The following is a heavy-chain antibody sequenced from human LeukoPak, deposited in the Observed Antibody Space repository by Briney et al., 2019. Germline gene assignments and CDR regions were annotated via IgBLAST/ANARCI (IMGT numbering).Heavy chain of an antibody. V-gene: IGHV1-2*02. J-gene: IGHJ4*02. CDR2: INPNSGGT. D-gene: IGHD4-11*01. CDR3: ARGVMSNYHNDYFDL. Sequence: ASVKVSCKASGYTFTDYYMHWVRQAPGQGLEWMGWINPNSGGTNYAQKFQDRVTMTRDTSISTASMELSRVTSDDTAVYYCARGVMSNYHNDYFDLWGQGTLVTVSS. CDR1: GYTFTDYY.